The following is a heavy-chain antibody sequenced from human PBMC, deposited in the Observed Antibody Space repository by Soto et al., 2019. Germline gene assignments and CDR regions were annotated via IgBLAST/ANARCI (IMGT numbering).Heavy chain of an antibody. J-gene: IGHJ4*02. D-gene: IGHD2-2*01. Sequence: PVGSLRLSCAASGFTFSKYSMTWVRQAPGKGLEWVSAVSGSAGSTYYADSVKGRFTISRDNSKNTLYLQMNSLRAEDTAVYYCAKRRCSTSSCYYFDYWGQGTLVTVSS. CDR1: GFTFSKYS. CDR3: AKRRCSTSSCYYFDY. V-gene: IGHV3-23*01. CDR2: VSGSAGST.